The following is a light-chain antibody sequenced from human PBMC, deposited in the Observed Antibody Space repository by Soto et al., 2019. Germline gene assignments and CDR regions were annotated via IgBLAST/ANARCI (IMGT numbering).Light chain of an antibody. CDR1: SHDVGAYHY. CDR2: DVT. J-gene: IGLJ1*01. CDR3: CSYADNYFYV. V-gene: IGLV2-11*01. Sequence: QSVLTQPRSVSGSPGQSVTISCTGTSHDVGAYHYVSWYQHHPGKAPKLIIYDVTQRPSGIPDRCSGSKSGNTASLTISGLQADDEADYHCCSYADNYFYVFGTGTKVTVL.